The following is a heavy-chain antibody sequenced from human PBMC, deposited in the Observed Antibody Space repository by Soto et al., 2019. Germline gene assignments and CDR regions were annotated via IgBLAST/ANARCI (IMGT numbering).Heavy chain of an antibody. CDR3: AKFSATSVYDISSAPDY. CDR2: VSGSGGST. Sequence: GGSLRLSCAASGFTFGNCAMTWVRQAPGKGLEWVSAVSGSGGSTFYADSVKGRFAISRDNSKKTLYLQMNSLRAEDTAVYYCAKFSATSVYDISSAPDYWGQGTLVTVS. D-gene: IGHD6-6*01. V-gene: IGHV3-23*01. CDR1: GFTFGNCA. J-gene: IGHJ4*02.